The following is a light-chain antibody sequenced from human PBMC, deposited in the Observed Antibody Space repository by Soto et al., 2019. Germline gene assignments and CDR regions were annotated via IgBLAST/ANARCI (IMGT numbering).Light chain of an antibody. CDR2: GAS. J-gene: IGKJ5*01. V-gene: IGKV3-15*01. Sequence: ELVLTQSPATLSLSPGEGATLSCSASENVSTKVGWYKQKAGQSPRLLIYGASRRATGIPDRFSGSGSGTQFTLTISRLQSEDSAVYFCQQNNRWPHTTFGQGTRLEIK. CDR3: QQNNRWPHTT. CDR1: ENVSTK.